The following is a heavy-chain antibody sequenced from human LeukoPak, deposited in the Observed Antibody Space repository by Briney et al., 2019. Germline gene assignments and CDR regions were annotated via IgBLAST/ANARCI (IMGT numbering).Heavy chain of an antibody. CDR2: IYYSGST. CDR1: GGSISSYY. V-gene: IGHV4-59*01. CDR3: ARGADWFGP. J-gene: IGHJ5*02. Sequence: PSETLSLTCTVSGGSISSYYWSWIRQPPGKGLEWIGYIYYSGSTNYNPSLKSRVTISVDTSKNQFSLKLSSVTAADTAVYYCARGADWFGPWGQGTLVTVSS.